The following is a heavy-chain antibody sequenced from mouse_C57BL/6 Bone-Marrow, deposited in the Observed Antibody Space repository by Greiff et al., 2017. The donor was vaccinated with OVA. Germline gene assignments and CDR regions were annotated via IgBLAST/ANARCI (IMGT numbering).Heavy chain of an antibody. CDR3: ARRDLMLYYYGSSYGYFDV. CDR2: IYPGSGST. Sequence: QVQLQQPGAELVKPGASVKMSCKASGYTFTSYWITWVKQRPGQGLEWIGDIYPGSGSTNYNEKFKSKATLTVDKSSSTAYMQLSSLTSEDSAVCYCARRDLMLYYYGSSYGYFDVWGTGTTVTVSS. CDR1: GYTFTSYW. V-gene: IGHV1-55*01. D-gene: IGHD1-1*01. J-gene: IGHJ1*03.